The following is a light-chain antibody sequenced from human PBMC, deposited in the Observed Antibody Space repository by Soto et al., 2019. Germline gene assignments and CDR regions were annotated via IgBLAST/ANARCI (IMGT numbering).Light chain of an antibody. J-gene: IGLJ3*02. Sequence: QSALTQPASVSGSPGQSITISCTGSSSDIGGYKYVSWYQHHPGKAPKFLIYEVSRRPFGVPDRFSGSKSGNTASLTVSGLQAEDEADYYCSSYAGSNNLVFGGGTKLTVL. V-gene: IGLV2-8*01. CDR3: SSYAGSNNLV. CDR1: SSDIGGYKY. CDR2: EVS.